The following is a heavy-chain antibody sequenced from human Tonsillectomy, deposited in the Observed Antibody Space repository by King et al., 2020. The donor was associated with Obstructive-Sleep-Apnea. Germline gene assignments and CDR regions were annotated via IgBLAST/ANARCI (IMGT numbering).Heavy chain of an antibody. CDR1: GFSFSDYS. Sequence: VQLVESGGGLVKPGGSLRLSCAASGFSFSDYSMNWVRQAPGKGLEWVSSISSVNNYIYYADSVKGRFTISRENANNLLHLQMNGLRDDDTALYYCARDPQAFDYWGQGTLVTVSS. J-gene: IGHJ4*02. CDR3: ARDPQAFDY. CDR2: ISSVNNYI. V-gene: IGHV3-21*01.